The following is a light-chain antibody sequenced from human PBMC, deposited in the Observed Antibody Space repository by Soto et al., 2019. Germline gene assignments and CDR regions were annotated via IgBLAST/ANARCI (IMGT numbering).Light chain of an antibody. CDR1: QRISSW. CDR2: DAS. V-gene: IGKV1-5*01. CDR3: QQYNSSPYT. Sequence: DIQMTQSPSALSASVGDRVSMTCRASQRISSWLAWYQQKPGKAPKLLIYDASSLESGVPSRFSGSGSGTEFTLTISSLQPDDFATYYCQQYNSSPYTFGQGTKLEIK. J-gene: IGKJ2*01.